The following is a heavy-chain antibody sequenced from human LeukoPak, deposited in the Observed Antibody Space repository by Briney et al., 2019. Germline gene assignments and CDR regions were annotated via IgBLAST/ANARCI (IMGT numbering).Heavy chain of an antibody. CDR2: TYYRSKWYN. D-gene: IGHD2-15*01. CDR1: GDSVSSNSAA. V-gene: IGHV6-1*01. CDR3: ARTRYCSGGSCYYGMDV. J-gene: IGHJ6*02. Sequence: SQTLSLTCAISGDSVSSNSAAWNWIRQSPSRGLEWLGRTYYRSKWYNDYAISLKSRVTINADTSKNQFSLQLNSVTPEDTAVYYCARTRYCSGGSCYYGMDVWGQGTTVTVSS.